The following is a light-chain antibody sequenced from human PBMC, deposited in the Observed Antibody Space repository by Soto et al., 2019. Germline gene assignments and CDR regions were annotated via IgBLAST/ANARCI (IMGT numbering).Light chain of an antibody. CDR3: CSYAGSSTYV. CDR2: EGS. Sequence: SVLPQPPSVPGSPGQSITISCTGTSSDVGSYNLVSWYQQHPGKPPKLMIYEGSKRPSGVSNRFSGSKSGNTASLTISGLQAEDEADYYCCSYAGSSTYVFGTGTKVTVL. V-gene: IGLV2-23*01. CDR1: SSDVGSYNL. J-gene: IGLJ1*01.